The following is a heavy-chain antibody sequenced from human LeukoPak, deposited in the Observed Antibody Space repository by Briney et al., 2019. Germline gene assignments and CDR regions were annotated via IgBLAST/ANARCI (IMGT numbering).Heavy chain of an antibody. D-gene: IGHD4-17*01. CDR1: GDSISTYY. CDR2: IYHSGTT. J-gene: IGHJ4*02. CDR3: HAPTTAEFDY. V-gene: IGHV4-4*08. Sequence: SETLSLTCTVSGDSISTYYWSWIRQPPGKGLDWIAYIYHSGTTNYNPSLKSRVTISVDTSKNQFSLKLSSVTAADTAVYYCHAPTTAEFDYWGQGTLVTVSS.